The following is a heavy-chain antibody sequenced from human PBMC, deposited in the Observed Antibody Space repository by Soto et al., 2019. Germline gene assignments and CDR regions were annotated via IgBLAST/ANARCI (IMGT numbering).Heavy chain of an antibody. CDR3: AKPVFNSETCYGAAYFQH. CDR2: ISWDGSST. J-gene: IGHJ1*01. V-gene: IGHV3-43*01. D-gene: IGHD1-26*01. CDR1: GFTFDDYT. Sequence: EMQLVESGGVVVQPGGSLRLSCAASGFTFDDYTMHWVRQAPGKGLEWVSLISWDGSSTYYADSVKGRFTISRDNSKNSLLLQMNSLRTEDTALYYCAKPVFNSETCYGAAYFQHWGPGTLVTVSS.